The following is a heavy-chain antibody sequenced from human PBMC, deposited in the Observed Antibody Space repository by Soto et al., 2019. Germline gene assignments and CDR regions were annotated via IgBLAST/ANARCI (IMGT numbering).Heavy chain of an antibody. CDR1: GGSFSGYY. Sequence: SETLSLTCAVYGGSFSGYYWSWIRQPPGKGLEWIGEINHSGSTNYNPSLKSRVTISVDTSKNQFSLKLSSVTAADTAVYYCARSYGSGSYYGRYYYGTDVWGQGTTVTVSS. J-gene: IGHJ6*02. V-gene: IGHV4-34*01. D-gene: IGHD3-10*01. CDR2: INHSGST. CDR3: ARSYGSGSYYGRYYYGTDV.